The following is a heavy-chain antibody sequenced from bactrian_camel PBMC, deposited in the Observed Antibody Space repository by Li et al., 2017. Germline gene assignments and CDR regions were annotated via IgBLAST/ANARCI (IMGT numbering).Heavy chain of an antibody. Sequence: HVQLVESGGGSVQAGGSLRLSCVASGYTASTKCMGWFRQAPGKAREGTAGIRRDGDEYFADSVKGRFTISQDNAKNIIYLQMSSLTPDDTAMYYCAAGTRIIVGDYCDGITAWDQGTQVTVS. CDR1: GYTASTKC. CDR2: IRRDGDE. J-gene: IGHJ6*01. D-gene: IGHD3*01. V-gene: IGHV3S6*01. CDR3: AAGTRIIVGDYCDGITA.